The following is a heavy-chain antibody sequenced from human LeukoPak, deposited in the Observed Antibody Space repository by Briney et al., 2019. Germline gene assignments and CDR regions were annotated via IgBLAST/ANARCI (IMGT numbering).Heavy chain of an antibody. V-gene: IGHV3-23*01. CDR3: AKTYYYDRSGLQPARQDAFDI. Sequence: GGSLRLSCAASGFTFSSYAMSWVRQAPGKGLEWVSAISGSGGSTYYADSVKGRFTISRDNSKNTLYLQMNSLRAEDTAVYYCAKTYYYDRSGLQPARQDAFDIWGQGTMVPVSS. J-gene: IGHJ3*02. D-gene: IGHD3-22*01. CDR1: GFTFSSYA. CDR2: ISGSGGST.